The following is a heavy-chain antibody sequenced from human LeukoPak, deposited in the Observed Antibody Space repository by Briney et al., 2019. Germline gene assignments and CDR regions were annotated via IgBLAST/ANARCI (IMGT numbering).Heavy chain of an antibody. CDR3: AKDLYGDYFSTGAFDI. J-gene: IGHJ3*02. CDR1: GCTFSSYA. Sequence: GRSLRLSCAASGCTFSSYAMSWVRQAPGKGLEWVSAISGSGGSTYNADSVKGRFTISRDNSKNTMYLQMNSLRAEDTAVYYCAKDLYGDYFSTGAFDIWGQGTTVIVSS. CDR2: ISGSGGST. D-gene: IGHD4-17*01. V-gene: IGHV3-23*01.